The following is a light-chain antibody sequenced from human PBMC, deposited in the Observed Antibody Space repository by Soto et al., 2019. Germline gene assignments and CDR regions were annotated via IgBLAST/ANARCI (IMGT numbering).Light chain of an antibody. CDR2: GAS. CDR3: QQYTNWPIT. Sequence: EIVMTQSPATLSVSPGERATLSCRASQGVSNDLAWYQQKPGQAPRVLIYGASTRATGIPARFSGSGSGTEFTLAISSLQSEDFAVYYCQQYTNWPITFGQGTKLEIK. CDR1: QGVSND. V-gene: IGKV3-15*01. J-gene: IGKJ2*01.